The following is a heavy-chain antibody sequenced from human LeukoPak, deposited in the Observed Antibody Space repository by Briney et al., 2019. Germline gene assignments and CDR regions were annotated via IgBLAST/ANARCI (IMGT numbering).Heavy chain of an antibody. V-gene: IGHV3-74*01. Sequence: PGGSLRLSCAASGFTFSSYWMHWVRQAPGKGLVWVSRINSDGSSTSYADSVKGRFTISRDNSKNTLYLQMNSLRAEDTAVYYCAKGIEYSSPNAAFDIWGQGTMVTVSS. D-gene: IGHD6-6*01. J-gene: IGHJ3*02. CDR1: GFTFSSYW. CDR2: INSDGSST. CDR3: AKGIEYSSPNAAFDI.